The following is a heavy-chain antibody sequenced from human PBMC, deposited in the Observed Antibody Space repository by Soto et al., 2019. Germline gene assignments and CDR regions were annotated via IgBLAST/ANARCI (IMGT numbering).Heavy chain of an antibody. V-gene: IGHV3-30*18. Sequence: LRLSCAASGFTFSSYGMHWVRQAPGKGLEWVAVISYDGSNKYYADSVKGRFTISRDNSKNTLYLQMNSLRAEDTAVYYCAKVYGYSSGWYVFDYGMDVWGQGTTVTVSS. CDR2: ISYDGSNK. CDR1: GFTFSSYG. CDR3: AKVYGYSSGWYVFDYGMDV. D-gene: IGHD6-19*01. J-gene: IGHJ6*02.